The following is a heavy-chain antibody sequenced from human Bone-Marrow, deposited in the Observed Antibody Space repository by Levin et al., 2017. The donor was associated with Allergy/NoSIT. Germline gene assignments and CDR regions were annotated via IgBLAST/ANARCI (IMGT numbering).Heavy chain of an antibody. Sequence: ASVKVSCKASGYTFTGYYMHWVRQAPGQGLEWMGWINPNSGGTNYAQKFQGRVTMTRDTSISTAYMELSRLRSDDTAVYYCATQTTIAVALYYYYYGMDVWGQGTTVTVSS. CDR1: GYTFTGYY. V-gene: IGHV1-2*02. CDR2: INPNSGGT. CDR3: ATQTTIAVALYYYYYGMDV. D-gene: IGHD6-19*01. J-gene: IGHJ6*02.